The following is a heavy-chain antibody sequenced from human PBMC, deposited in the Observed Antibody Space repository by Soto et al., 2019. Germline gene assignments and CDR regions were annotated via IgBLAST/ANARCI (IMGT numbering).Heavy chain of an antibody. D-gene: IGHD1-1*01. CDR3: ARDPGDRNGMIV. CDR1: GFTVSSDY. CDR2: IYSGGST. Sequence: EVQVVESGGGLVQPGGSLRLSCAASGFTVSSDYMNWVRQAPGKGLEWVSVIYSGGSTYYADSVKGRFTISRDKYTNTLYLQVNSLRAEDTAVYYCARDPGDRNGMIVWGQGTTVTVSS. V-gene: IGHV3-66*01. J-gene: IGHJ6*02.